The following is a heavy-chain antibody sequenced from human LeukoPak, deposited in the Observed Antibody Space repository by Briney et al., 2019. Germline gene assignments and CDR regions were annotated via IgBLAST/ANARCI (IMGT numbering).Heavy chain of an antibody. D-gene: IGHD3-22*01. V-gene: IGHV3-7*01. CDR1: GFTFSNYW. Sequence: GGSLRLSCAASGFTFSNYWMNWVRQAPGKGLEWVANIKQDGSDKYYVDSVKGRFTISRDNAKNSLYLQMNSLRAEDTAVYYCAREKGYYHGHYNYYMDVWANGTTVTVSS. CDR3: AREKGYYHGHYNYYMDV. J-gene: IGHJ6*03. CDR2: IKQDGSDK.